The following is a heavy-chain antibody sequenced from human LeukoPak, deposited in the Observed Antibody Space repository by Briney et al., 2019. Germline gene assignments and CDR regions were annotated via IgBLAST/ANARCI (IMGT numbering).Heavy chain of an antibody. V-gene: IGHV1-69*01. CDR2: IIPIFGTA. Sequence: SVKVSCKASGGNLSSYAISWVRQAPGQGLEWMGGIIPIFGTANYAQKFQGRVTITADESTSTAYMELSSLRSEDTAVYYCAGDIVVVPAATGGWFDPWGQETLVTVSS. CDR3: AGDIVVVPAATGGWFDP. CDR1: GGNLSSYA. D-gene: IGHD2-2*01. J-gene: IGHJ5*02.